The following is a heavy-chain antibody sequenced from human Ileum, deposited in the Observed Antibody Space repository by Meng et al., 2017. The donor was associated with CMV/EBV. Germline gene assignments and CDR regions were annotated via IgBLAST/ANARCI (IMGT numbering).Heavy chain of an antibody. Sequence: GESQKISCKGSGYSFTNYWIGWVRQMPGKGLEWMGIIYPVDSDTRYSPSFQGQVTISADKSISTAYLQWSSLKASDTAMYYCARLALGKAMGHYYYYYGMDVWGQGTTVTVSS. J-gene: IGHJ6*02. V-gene: IGHV5-51*01. CDR3: ARLALGKAMGHYYYYYGMDV. D-gene: IGHD5-18*01. CDR2: IYPVDSDT. CDR1: GYSFTNYW.